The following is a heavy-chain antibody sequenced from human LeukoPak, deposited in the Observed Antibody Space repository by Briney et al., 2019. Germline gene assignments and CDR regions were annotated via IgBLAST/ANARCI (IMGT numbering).Heavy chain of an antibody. CDR1: GFTVSSNY. CDR2: IYSGGST. J-gene: IGHJ4*02. V-gene: IGHV3-53*01. D-gene: IGHD3-22*01. Sequence: GGSLRLSCAASGFTVSSNYMSWVRQAPGKGLEWVSVIYSGGSTYYADSVKGRFTISRDNAKNSLYLQMNSLRAEDTAVYYCAKGDSSGASALDYWGQGTLVTVSS. CDR3: AKGDSSGASALDY.